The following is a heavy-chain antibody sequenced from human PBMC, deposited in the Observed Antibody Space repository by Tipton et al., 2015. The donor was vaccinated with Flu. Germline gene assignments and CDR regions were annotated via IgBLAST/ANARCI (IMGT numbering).Heavy chain of an antibody. CDR1: GFSFTSYW. Sequence: MQLVQSGAEVKKPGESLKISCKGSGFSFTSYWIGWVRQMPGKGLEWMGIIYPGDSDTRYSPSFQGQVTISADKSISTAYLQWSSLKASDTAMYYCARPPRYSSGFHYFDPWGQGTLVTVSS. J-gene: IGHJ5*02. V-gene: IGHV5-51*01. CDR2: IYPGDSDT. D-gene: IGHD6-19*01. CDR3: ARPPRYSSGFHYFDP.